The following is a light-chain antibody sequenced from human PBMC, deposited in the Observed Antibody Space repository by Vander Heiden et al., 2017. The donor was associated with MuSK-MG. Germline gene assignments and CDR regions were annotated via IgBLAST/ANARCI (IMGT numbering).Light chain of an antibody. J-gene: IGKJ2*01. CDR3: QQSYSSVYT. Sequence: DIQMTQSPDSLSASLGDRVTITCRASRDIIKSLNWYQHRPGEAPRLLIYAATTLQKGVPSRFRGSGSGTDFTLSISSLQPDDFATYYCQQSYSSVYTFGQGTKVDIK. V-gene: IGKV1-39*01. CDR1: RDIIKS. CDR2: AAT.